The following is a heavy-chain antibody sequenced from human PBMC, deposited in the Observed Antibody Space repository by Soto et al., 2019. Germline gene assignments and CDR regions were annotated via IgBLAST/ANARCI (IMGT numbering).Heavy chain of an antibody. Sequence: EVQLLESGGGLVQPGGSLRLSCEASGFTFTSYAMNWVRQAPGKGLEWVSVISCSGGSTYYADSVKGRFTISRDNSKNTLYLQRTSLRAEDTAVSYCAKRTTGWYFDLWGRGTLVTVSS. J-gene: IGHJ2*01. CDR3: AKRTTGWYFDL. CDR2: ISCSGGST. V-gene: IGHV3-23*01. CDR1: GFTFTSYA.